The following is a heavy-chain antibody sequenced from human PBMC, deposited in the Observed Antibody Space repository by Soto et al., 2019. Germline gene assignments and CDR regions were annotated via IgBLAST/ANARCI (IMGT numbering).Heavy chain of an antibody. V-gene: IGHV1-69*02. J-gene: IGHJ4*02. CDR1: GDTFNFYS. CDR3: ASSYGSGYRAFDY. D-gene: IGHD3-10*01. CDR2: VNPIVSMS. Sequence: QVQLVQSGAEVKRPGSSVKVSCKASGDTFNFYSINWVRQAPGLGLEWMGRVNPIVSMSNYAQKFQGRVTRTADKSTSTANMELSSLRSEDTAIYYSASSYGSGYRAFDYWGQGALVTVSS.